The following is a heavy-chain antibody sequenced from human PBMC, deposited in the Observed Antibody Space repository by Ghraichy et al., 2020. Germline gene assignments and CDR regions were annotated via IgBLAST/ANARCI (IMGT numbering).Heavy chain of an antibody. CDR1: GFTFSTYW. V-gene: IGHV3-74*01. Sequence: GASLNISCAASGFTFSTYWMHWVRRPPGKGLEWVSRISPDGSFTSYADSVMGRSTISRDNAKNTLYLQMNSLRADDTAIYYCVRAGPTGAYWGQGTLVTVSS. J-gene: IGHJ4*02. CDR2: ISPDGSFT. D-gene: IGHD1-26*01. CDR3: VRAGPTGAY.